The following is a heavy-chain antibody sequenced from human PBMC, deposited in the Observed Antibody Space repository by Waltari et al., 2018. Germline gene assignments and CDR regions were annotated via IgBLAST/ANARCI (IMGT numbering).Heavy chain of an antibody. J-gene: IGHJ4*02. V-gene: IGHV1-8*03. D-gene: IGHD2-2*01. Sequence: QVQLVQSGAAVKKPGASAKVYCKASGYTFTSYDITWVRQATGQGLEWVGWMNPNIGNKVYAQKFQGRVTITRNTSISTAYMELSSLRSEDTAVYYCARLDGGVPAGDYWGQGTLVTVSS. CDR3: ARLDGGVPAGDY. CDR2: MNPNIGNK. CDR1: GYTFTSYD.